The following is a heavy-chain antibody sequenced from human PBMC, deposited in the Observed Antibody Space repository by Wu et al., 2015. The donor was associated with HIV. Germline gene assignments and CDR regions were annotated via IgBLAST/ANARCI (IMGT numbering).Heavy chain of an antibody. J-gene: IGHJ4*02. CDR1: GYTFISYD. Sequence: QVQLVQSGAEVKEPGASVKVSCKTSGYTFISYDINWVRQATGQGLEWMGWMNPNSGSAVSVQKFQGRVTFTRNTSTRTAYMELSDLRSEDTAVYFCTRGPDFDYWGQGTLVTVSS. CDR3: TRGPDFDY. V-gene: IGHV1-8*01. CDR2: MNPNSGSA.